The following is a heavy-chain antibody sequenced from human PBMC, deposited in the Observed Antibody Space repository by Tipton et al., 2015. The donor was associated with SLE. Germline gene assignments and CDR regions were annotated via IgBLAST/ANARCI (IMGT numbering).Heavy chain of an antibody. J-gene: IGHJ4*02. CDR2: ITGSGDRT. V-gene: IGHV3-23*01. CDR1: GFTFWNYA. Sequence: SLRLSCAASGFTFWNYAMSLVRQAPGKGLEWVSAITGSGDRTYYIDSVKGRFAISRDNSKNSPYLQMNGLRAEDTAVYYCARSPVDYWNGYSAWGQGTLVAVSS. D-gene: IGHD3-3*01. CDR3: ARSPVDYWNGYSA.